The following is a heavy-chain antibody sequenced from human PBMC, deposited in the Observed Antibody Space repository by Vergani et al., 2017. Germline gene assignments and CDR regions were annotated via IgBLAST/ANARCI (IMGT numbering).Heavy chain of an antibody. CDR2: ISWNSGSI. Sequence: EVQLVESGGGLVQPGRSLRLSCAASGFTFDEYAMHWVRQAPGKGLEWVSGISWNSGSIGYADSVKGRFTISRDNAKNSLYLQMNSLRAEDTALYYCAKDTAYYYYYMDVWGKGTTVTVSS. CDR1: GFTFDEYA. V-gene: IGHV3-9*01. J-gene: IGHJ6*03. CDR3: AKDTAYYYYYMDV.